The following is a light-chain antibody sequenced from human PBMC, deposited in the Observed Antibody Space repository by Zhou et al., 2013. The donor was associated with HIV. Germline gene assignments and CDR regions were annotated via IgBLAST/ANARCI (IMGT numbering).Light chain of an antibody. CDR1: QSISSGH. V-gene: IGKV3-20*01. Sequence: EIVLTQSPATLSLSPGERAALSCRASQSISSGHLAWYQQRLGQAPRLLIYGASSRATGIPDRFSGSGSGTDFTLTISRLEPEDFAVYYCQQYGSSPPLTFGGGTKVEIK. CDR2: GAS. J-gene: IGKJ4*01. CDR3: QQYGSSPPLT.